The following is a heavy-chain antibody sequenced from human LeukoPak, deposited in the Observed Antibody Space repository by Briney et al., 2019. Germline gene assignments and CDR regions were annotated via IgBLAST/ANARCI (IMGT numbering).Heavy chain of an antibody. CDR1: VGXLSGYY. CDR2: INHSGST. D-gene: IGHD2-21*02. J-gene: IGHJ4*02. Sequence: SETLSLTCAVYVGXLSGYYWSWIRQPPAKGLKWIGEINHSGSTNYNPSLKSRVTISVETSKQQLSLKLSSVTAADTAVYYCARDRRRLLFEDWGQGTLVTVSS. CDR3: ARDRRRLLFED. V-gene: IGHV4-34*01.